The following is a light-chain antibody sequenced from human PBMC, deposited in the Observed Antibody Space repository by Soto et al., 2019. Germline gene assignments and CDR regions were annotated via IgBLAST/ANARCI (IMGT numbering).Light chain of an antibody. CDR3: QQRSKWPT. J-gene: IGKJ1*01. CDR1: QSVSSN. CDR2: GAS. V-gene: IGKV3-15*01. Sequence: IVMTQSPATLSVSPGERATLSCRASQSVSSNLAWYQQKPGQAPRLLIYGASTRATGIPARFSGSGSGTEFTLTISSLQSEDFAVYYCQQRSKWPTFGQGTKVDIK.